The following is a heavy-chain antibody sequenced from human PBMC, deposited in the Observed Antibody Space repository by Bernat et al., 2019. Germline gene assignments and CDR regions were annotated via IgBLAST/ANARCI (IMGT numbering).Heavy chain of an antibody. V-gene: IGHV3-30-3*01. Sequence: QVQLVESGGGVVQPGRSLRLSCAASGFTFSSYAMHWVRQAPGKGLEWVAVISYDGSNKDYADSVKGRFTISRDNSKNTLYLQMNSLRAEDTAVYYCARDMAALDAFDIWGQGTMVTVSS. CDR1: GFTFSSYA. CDR3: ARDMAALDAFDI. D-gene: IGHD6-6*01. J-gene: IGHJ3*02. CDR2: ISYDGSNK.